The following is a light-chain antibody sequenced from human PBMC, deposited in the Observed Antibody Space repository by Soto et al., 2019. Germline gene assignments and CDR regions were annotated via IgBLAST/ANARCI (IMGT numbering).Light chain of an antibody. CDR3: CSYAGNFV. V-gene: IGLV2-11*01. CDR1: STDVGGYNY. Sequence: QSALAQPRSVSGSPGHSVTISCTRTSTDVGGYNYVSWYQQHPGKAPKLMIYDVSKRPSGVPDCFSGSKSGNTASLTISGLQAEDEADYYCCSYAGNFVFGAGTKLTVL. CDR2: DVS. J-gene: IGLJ1*01.